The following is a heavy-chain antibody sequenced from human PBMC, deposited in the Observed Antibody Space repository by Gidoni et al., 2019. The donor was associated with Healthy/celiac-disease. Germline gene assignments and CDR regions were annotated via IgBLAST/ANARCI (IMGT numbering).Heavy chain of an antibody. J-gene: IGHJ6*02. CDR2: INHSGST. Sequence: QVQLQQWGAGLLKPSETLSLTCAVYGGSFSGYYWSWIRQPPGKGLEWIGEINHSGSTNYNPSLKSRVTISVDTSENQFSLKLSSVTAADTAVYYCARGRGSSGRYYYYYYGMDVWGQGTTVTVSS. CDR1: GGSFSGYY. CDR3: ARGRGSSGRYYYYYYGMDV. D-gene: IGHD6-19*01. V-gene: IGHV4-34*01.